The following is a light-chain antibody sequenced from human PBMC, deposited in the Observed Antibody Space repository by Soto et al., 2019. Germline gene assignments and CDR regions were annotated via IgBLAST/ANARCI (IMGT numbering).Light chain of an antibody. CDR1: QTIGRN. CDR3: QQHSQWPIT. J-gene: IGKJ5*01. CDR2: YIS. V-gene: IGKV3-15*01. Sequence: EIVMTQSPGTLSLSPGETATLSCRASQTIGRNYLAWYQQKPDQAPRLLIYYISTRAADIPARFSGSGSGTDFTLTISSLQSEDSGVYYCQQHSQWPITFGQGTRLEIK.